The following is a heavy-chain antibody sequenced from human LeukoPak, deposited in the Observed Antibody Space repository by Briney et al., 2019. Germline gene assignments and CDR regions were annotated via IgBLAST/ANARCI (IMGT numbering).Heavy chain of an antibody. CDR2: ISGSGSST. CDR3: ARGGTMYYGSGNFDY. J-gene: IGHJ4*02. CDR1: GFTFTTYA. Sequence: GGSLRLSCAASGFTFTTYAMSWVRQAPGKGLEWVSAISGSGSSTYYADSVKRRFTISRDNSKNTLYLQMNSLRAEDTAVYYCARGGTMYYGSGNFDYWGQGTLVTVSS. D-gene: IGHD3-10*01. V-gene: IGHV3-23*01.